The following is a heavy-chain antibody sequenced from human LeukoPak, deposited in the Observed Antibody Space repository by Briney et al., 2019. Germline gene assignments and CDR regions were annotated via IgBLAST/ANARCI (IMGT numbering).Heavy chain of an antibody. Sequence: GGSLRLSCAASGFTFSSYAMSWVRQAPGKGPEWVSAISGSGGSTYYADSVKGRFTISRGNSKNTLYLQMNSLRAEDTAVYYCAKAGGVRAGDYVRNWGQGTLVTVSS. D-gene: IGHD4-17*01. CDR2: ISGSGGST. CDR3: AKAGGVRAGDYVRN. CDR1: GFTFSSYA. J-gene: IGHJ4*02. V-gene: IGHV3-23*01.